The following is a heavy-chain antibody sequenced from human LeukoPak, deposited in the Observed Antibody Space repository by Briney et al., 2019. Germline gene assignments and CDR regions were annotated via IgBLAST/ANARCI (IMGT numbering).Heavy chain of an antibody. CDR1: GYTFTGYY. CDR3: ARGAYYSDSSGYLLGRAFDI. CDR2: INPNSGGT. D-gene: IGHD3-22*01. Sequence: ASVKVSCKASGYTFTGYYMHWVRQAPGQGLEWMGWINPNSGGTNYAQKFQGRVTMTRDTSIRTAYMELSRLRSDDTAVYYCARGAYYSDSSGYLLGRAFDIWGQGTMVTVSS. V-gene: IGHV1-2*02. J-gene: IGHJ3*02.